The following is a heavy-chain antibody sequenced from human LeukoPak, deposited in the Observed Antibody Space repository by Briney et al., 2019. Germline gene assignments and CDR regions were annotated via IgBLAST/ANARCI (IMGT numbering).Heavy chain of an antibody. J-gene: IGHJ4*02. Sequence: GGSLRLSCAASGFTFSSYEMNWVRQAPGKGLEWVSYISSSGSTIYYADSVKGRFTISRDNAKNSMYLQMNSLRAEDTAVYYCARDRYYYDSSGLMGDYWGQGTLVTVSS. CDR2: ISSSGSTI. D-gene: IGHD3-22*01. CDR3: ARDRYYYDSSGLMGDY. CDR1: GFTFSSYE. V-gene: IGHV3-48*03.